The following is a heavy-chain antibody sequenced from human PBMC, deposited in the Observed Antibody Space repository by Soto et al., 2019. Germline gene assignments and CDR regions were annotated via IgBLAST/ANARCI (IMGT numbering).Heavy chain of an antibody. V-gene: IGHV4-39*01. CDR2: IDYSGST. D-gene: IGHD3-22*01. CDR1: GGSISSSSYY. CDR3: ARLQPSYDSSGYWVYFDY. Sequence: QLQLQESGPGLVKPSETLSLTCTVSGGSISSSSYYWGWIRQPPGKGLEWIGSIDYSGSTYYNPSLKSRVTISVATPKNQFSLKLSSVTAADTAVYYWARLQPSYDSSGYWVYFDYWGQGTLVTVSS. J-gene: IGHJ4*02.